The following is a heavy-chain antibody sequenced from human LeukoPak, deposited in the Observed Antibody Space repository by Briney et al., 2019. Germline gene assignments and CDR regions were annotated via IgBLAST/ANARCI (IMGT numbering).Heavy chain of an antibody. Sequence: ASVKVSCKVSGYTLTELSMHWVRPAPGKGLEWVGGFDPEDGETIYAQKFQGRVTMTEDTSTDTAYMELSSLRSEDTAVYYCATVVKPSLIVVVVAATRYFQHWGQGTLVTVSS. V-gene: IGHV1-24*01. J-gene: IGHJ1*01. D-gene: IGHD2-15*01. CDR3: ATVVKPSLIVVVVAATRYFQH. CDR2: FDPEDGET. CDR1: GYTLTELS.